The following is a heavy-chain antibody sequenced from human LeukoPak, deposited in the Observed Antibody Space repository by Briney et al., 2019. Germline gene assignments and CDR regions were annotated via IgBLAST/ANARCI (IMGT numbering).Heavy chain of an antibody. D-gene: IGHD2-2*01. V-gene: IGHV3-23*01. CDR1: GFTFDSYA. J-gene: IGHJ5*02. Sequence: GGSLRLSCAASGFTFDSYAMSWVRQAPGKGLEWVSSIDRNGGTRYNADSLEGRVTISRDNSKNTLFLQVNSLRAEDTAVYYCARALGYCSSTSCYDNWFDPWGQGTLVTVSS. CDR3: ARALGYCSSTSCYDNWFDP. CDR2: IDRNGGTR.